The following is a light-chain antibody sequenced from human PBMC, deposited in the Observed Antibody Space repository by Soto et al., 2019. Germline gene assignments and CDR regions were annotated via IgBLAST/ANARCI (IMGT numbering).Light chain of an antibody. CDR1: QSIGNN. CDR2: GAS. CDR3: QQYNNRPPWT. V-gene: IGKV3-15*01. J-gene: IGKJ1*01. Sequence: EIVMTQSPATLSVSAGGRATLSYRASQSIGNNLAWFQQKRGQAPRLLIYGASNRVTGIPARFSGSGSGTEFTLTISGLQSEDFAVYYCQQYNNRPPWTFGQGTKVEIK.